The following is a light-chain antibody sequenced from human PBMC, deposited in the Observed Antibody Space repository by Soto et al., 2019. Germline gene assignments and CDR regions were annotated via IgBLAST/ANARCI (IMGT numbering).Light chain of an antibody. V-gene: IGKV3-20*01. CDR3: QRYGSMPWT. CDR1: QSVSSSY. CDR2: GAS. Sequence: IVWTQSPGTLSCSPGERATLSCRASQSVSSSYLAWYQQKPGQAPRLLIYGASSRATGITDRFSGSGSGLVFTLTISCEEREDFAVYYCQRYGSMPWTFGHGTKVEIK. J-gene: IGKJ1*01.